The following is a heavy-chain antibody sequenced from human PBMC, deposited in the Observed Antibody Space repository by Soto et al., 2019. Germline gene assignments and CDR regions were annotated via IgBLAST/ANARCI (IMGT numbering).Heavy chain of an antibody. V-gene: IGHV3-7*01. CDR2: IKQDGSEK. D-gene: IGHD3-16*01. CDR1: GFTFSSYW. Sequence: EVQLVESGGALVQPGGSLRLSCVVSGFTFSSYWMTWVRQAPGKGLEWVANIKQDGSEKYYVDSVKGRFTISRDNAKNSVYLQMNSLRAEDTAVYYCTKMRVGDRYFDLWGRGTLVTVSS. J-gene: IGHJ2*01. CDR3: TKMRVGDRYFDL.